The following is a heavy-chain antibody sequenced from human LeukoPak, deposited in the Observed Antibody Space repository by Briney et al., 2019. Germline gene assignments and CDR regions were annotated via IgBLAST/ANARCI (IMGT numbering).Heavy chain of an antibody. V-gene: IGHV1-18*04. CDR3: ARVVTMIIVAPFDY. D-gene: IGHD3-22*01. J-gene: IGHJ4*02. Sequence: ASVKVSCKASGYTFTSYYMHWVRQAPGQGLEWMGWISAYNGNTNYAQKLQGRVTMTTDTSKSTAYMELRSMTADDTAVYYCARVVTMIIVAPFDYWGQGTLVTVSS. CDR1: GYTFTSYY. CDR2: ISAYNGNT.